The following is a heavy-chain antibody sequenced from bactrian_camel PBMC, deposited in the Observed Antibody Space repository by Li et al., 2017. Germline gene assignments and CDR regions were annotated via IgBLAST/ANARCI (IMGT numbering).Heavy chain of an antibody. Sequence: VQLVESGGGSVQAGGSLNLSCVATTGYSYSTYCMAWFRQGPGKEREGVAFIDLGDSRRGYADSVKGRFTISKDNAKNTLYLQMDSLKPEDTAMYHCGADPAMTVCYLRDGEGDPGALFDYWGQGTQVTVS. CDR2: IDLGDSRR. D-gene: IGHD2*01. J-gene: IGHJ4*01. CDR1: GYSYSTYC. V-gene: IGHV3S26*01. CDR3: GADPAMTVCYLRDGEGDPGALFDY.